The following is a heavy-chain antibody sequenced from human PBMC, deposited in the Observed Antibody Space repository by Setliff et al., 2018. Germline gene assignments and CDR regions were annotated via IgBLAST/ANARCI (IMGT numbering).Heavy chain of an antibody. D-gene: IGHD2-15*01. Sequence: GGSLRLSCAASGFTFSDYYMSWIRQTPGKGLEWVAVIRYDGSNTFYADSVKGRFTISRDNSRNTVYLQMNSLRADDTAVYYCARESVAATYNWFDPWGQGTLVTVSS. J-gene: IGHJ5*02. CDR1: GFTFSDYY. V-gene: IGHV3-33*08. CDR2: IRYDGSNT. CDR3: ARESVAATYNWFDP.